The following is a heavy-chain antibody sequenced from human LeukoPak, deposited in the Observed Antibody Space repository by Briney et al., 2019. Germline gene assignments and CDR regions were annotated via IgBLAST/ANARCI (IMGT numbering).Heavy chain of an antibody. CDR3: ARIDGSSWKGDY. D-gene: IGHD6-13*01. Sequence: ASVKVSCKASGYTFTGYCMHWVRQAPGQGLEWMGWINPNSGGTNYAQKFQGRVTMTRDTSISTAYMELSRLRSDDTAVYYCARIDGSSWKGDYWGQGTLVAVSS. CDR1: GYTFTGYC. CDR2: INPNSGGT. V-gene: IGHV1-2*02. J-gene: IGHJ4*02.